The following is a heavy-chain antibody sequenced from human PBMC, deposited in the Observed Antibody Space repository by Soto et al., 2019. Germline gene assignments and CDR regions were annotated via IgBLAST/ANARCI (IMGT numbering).Heavy chain of an antibody. D-gene: IGHD4-17*01. CDR2: INHSGST. J-gene: IGHJ4*02. CDR1: GGSFSGYY. V-gene: IGHV4-34*01. Sequence: SETLSLTCAVYGGSFSGYYWSWIRQSPGKGLEWIGEINHSGSTNYNPSLKSRVTISVGTSKNQFSLKLSSVTAADTAVYYCARDDYGDRQGFFFDYWGQGTLVTVSS. CDR3: ARDDYGDRQGFFFDY.